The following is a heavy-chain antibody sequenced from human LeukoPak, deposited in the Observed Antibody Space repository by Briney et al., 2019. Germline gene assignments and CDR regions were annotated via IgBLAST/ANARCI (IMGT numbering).Heavy chain of an antibody. V-gene: IGHV4-39*01. Sequence: PSEALSLTCTVSGGSISSSYYYWGWIRQPPGKGLEWIGGIYYSGSTYYNPSLKSRVTMSVDTSKNQFSLKLSSVTAADTAVYYCARRASGSYYPFDYWGQGTLVTVSS. CDR3: ARRASGSYYPFDY. CDR1: GGSISSSYYY. J-gene: IGHJ4*02. CDR2: IYYSGST. D-gene: IGHD1-26*01.